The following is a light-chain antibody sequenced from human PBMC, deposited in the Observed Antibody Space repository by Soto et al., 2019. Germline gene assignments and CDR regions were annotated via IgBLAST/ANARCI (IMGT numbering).Light chain of an antibody. V-gene: IGKV1-5*01. J-gene: IGKJ4*01. CDR1: QTISNW. CDR3: QQYNTYHIT. CDR2: DAS. Sequence: IQMTQSTSTLSASVGDRVTITCRASQTISNWLAWYQQKPGKAPKVLIFDASTLDGGVPSRFSGRRSGTDFTLTISSLQPSDFATYYCQQYNTYHITFSGGTKVDIK.